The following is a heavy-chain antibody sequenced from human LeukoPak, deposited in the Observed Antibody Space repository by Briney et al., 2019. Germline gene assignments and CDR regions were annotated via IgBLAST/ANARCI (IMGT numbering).Heavy chain of an antibody. CDR2: IIPIFGTA. CDR1: GGTFSSYA. V-gene: IGHV1-69*05. CDR3: ASTYYDFWSGPFDY. J-gene: IGHJ4*02. Sequence: GASVKVSCKASGGTFSSYAISWVRQAPGQGLGWMGGIIPIFGTANYAQKFQGRVTITTDESTSTAYMELSSLRSEDTAVYYCASTYYDFWSGPFDYWGQGTLVTVSS. D-gene: IGHD3-3*01.